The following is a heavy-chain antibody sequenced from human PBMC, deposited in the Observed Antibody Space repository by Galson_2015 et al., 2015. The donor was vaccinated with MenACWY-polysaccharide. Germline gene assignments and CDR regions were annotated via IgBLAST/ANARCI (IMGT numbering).Heavy chain of an antibody. D-gene: IGHD2-2*01. CDR3: AKAYIAVIPDAAYNH. CDR2: ISSSGGDT. V-gene: IGHV3-23*01. J-gene: IGHJ5*02. CDR1: GSSFSSCA. Sequence: SLRLSCAASGSSFSSCAMSWVRQAPGKGLEWVSGISSSGGDTYYADSVKGRFTISRDNSKSTLFLQMNSLRAEDTAIYYCAKAYIAVIPDAAYNHWGQGTLVTVSS.